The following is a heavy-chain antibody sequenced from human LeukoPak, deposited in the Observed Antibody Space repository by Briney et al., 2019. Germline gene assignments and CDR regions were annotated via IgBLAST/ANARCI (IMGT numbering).Heavy chain of an antibody. CDR2: IGYSNIPI. CDR3: ATAGSNTQTWWFDY. V-gene: IGHV3-48*02. J-gene: IGHJ4*02. Sequence: GGSLRLSCAASGFTFSTYSMTWVRQAPGKGLEWVSYIGYSNIPIYYADSVRGRFTVSRDNAKNSQYLQMNSLKDEDTAVYYCATAGSNTQTWWFDYWGQGTRVTVSS. CDR1: GFTFSTYS. D-gene: IGHD2-15*01.